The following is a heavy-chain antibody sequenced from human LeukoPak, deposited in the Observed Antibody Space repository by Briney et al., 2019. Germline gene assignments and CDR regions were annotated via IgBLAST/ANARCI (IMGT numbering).Heavy chain of an antibody. CDR1: GFTFSSYG. V-gene: IGHV3-33*01. D-gene: IGHD2-2*01. CDR2: IWYDGSNK. Sequence: GRSLRLSCAASGFTFSSYGMHWVRQAPGKGLEWVAVIWYDGSNKYYADSVKGRFTISRDNSKNTLYLQMNSLRAEDTAVYYCAREHQDIVVVPAAMGRNYYYYGMDVWGQGTTVTVSS. J-gene: IGHJ6*02. CDR3: AREHQDIVVVPAAMGRNYYYYGMDV.